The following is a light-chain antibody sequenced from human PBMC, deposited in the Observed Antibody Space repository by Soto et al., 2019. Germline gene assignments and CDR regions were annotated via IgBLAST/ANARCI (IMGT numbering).Light chain of an antibody. J-gene: IGKJ4*01. V-gene: IGKV3-15*01. CDR2: GAS. CDR3: QQYNGWPLT. CDR1: QSVSRN. Sequence: EIVMTQSPATLSVSPGERATLSCRASQSVSRNLAWYQQKPGQAPRLLVSGASTRATGIPVTFSGSGSGTEFTLTISSLQSEDFAIYYCQQYNGWPLTFGGGTKVEIK.